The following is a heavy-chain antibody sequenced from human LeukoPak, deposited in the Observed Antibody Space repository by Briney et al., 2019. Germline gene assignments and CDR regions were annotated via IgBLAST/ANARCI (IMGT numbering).Heavy chain of an antibody. V-gene: IGHV1-2*02. CDR3: ARELDCSSTSCYRAFDI. CDR2: INPNSGGT. CDR1: EYTFTGYY. J-gene: IGHJ3*02. Sequence: ASVKVSCKASEYTFTGYYMHWVRQAPGQGLEWMGWINPNSGGTNYAQKFQGRVTMTRDTSISTAYMELSRLRSDDTAVYYCARELDCSSTSCYRAFDIWGQGTMVTVSP. D-gene: IGHD2-2*02.